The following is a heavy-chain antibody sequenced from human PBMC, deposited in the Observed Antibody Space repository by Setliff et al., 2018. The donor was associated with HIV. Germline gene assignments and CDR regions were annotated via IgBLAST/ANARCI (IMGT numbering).Heavy chain of an antibody. Sequence: SVKVSCKTSGDTFRTDAISWVRQAPGQGLEWMGGIIPLFGTANYEQKFQGRVTMTTDESTSTAYMELSSLRSEDTAVYYCARADSSNWYHVDYWGQGTLVTVSS. CDR2: IIPLFGTA. CDR3: ARADSSNWYHVDY. J-gene: IGHJ4*02. CDR1: GDTFRTDA. D-gene: IGHD6-13*01. V-gene: IGHV1-69*05.